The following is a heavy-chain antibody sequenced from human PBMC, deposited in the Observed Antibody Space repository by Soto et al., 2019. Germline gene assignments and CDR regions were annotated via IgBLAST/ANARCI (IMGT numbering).Heavy chain of an antibody. J-gene: IGHJ4*02. CDR2: ISSSSNYI. D-gene: IGHD3-22*01. V-gene: IGHV3-21*01. Sequence: EVQLVESGGGLVQPGGSLRLSCAASEFIFSSYWMHWVRQAPGKGLVWVSSISSSSNYIYYADSVKGRFTISRDNAKNSLYLQMNSLRAEDTAVYYCARGYDSFDYWGQGTLVTVSS. CDR3: ARGYDSFDY. CDR1: EFIFSSYW.